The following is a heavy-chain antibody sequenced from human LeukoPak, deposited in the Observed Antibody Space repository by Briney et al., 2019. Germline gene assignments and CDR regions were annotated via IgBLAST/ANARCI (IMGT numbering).Heavy chain of an antibody. J-gene: IGHJ3*02. D-gene: IGHD3-10*01. Sequence: SETLSLTCTVSGGSLSSYYWNWIRQPAGKGLEWIGRIYTSGSTSYNSSLKSRVTMSVDTSKNQFSLKLSSVTAADTAVYYCARDKSRTYGSADAFDIWGQGTMVTVSS. CDR1: GGSLSSYY. CDR3: ARDKSRTYGSADAFDI. V-gene: IGHV4-4*07. CDR2: IYTSGST.